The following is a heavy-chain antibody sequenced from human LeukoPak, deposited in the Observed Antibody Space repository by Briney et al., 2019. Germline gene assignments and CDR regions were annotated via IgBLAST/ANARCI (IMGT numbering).Heavy chain of an antibody. CDR2: IYYVGNT. CDR1: GGSFSSGGNY. CDR3: ARVEVIGSTRYFDD. D-gene: IGHD3-16*02. Sequence: PSQTLFLACSRSGGSFSSGGNYWRWLRQLPGKGLEWIGYIYYVGNTNYNPSLKSRLSMSVDTSKNQYSLSLTSVTAADTAVYYCARVEVIGSTRYFDDWGQGAMVSVSS. J-gene: IGHJ4*02. V-gene: IGHV4-31*03.